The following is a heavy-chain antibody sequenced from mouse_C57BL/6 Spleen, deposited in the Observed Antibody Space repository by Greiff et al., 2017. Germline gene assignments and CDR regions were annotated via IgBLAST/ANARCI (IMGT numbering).Heavy chain of an antibody. Sequence: EVQLQQSGPELVKPGASVKISCKASGYTFTDYYMNWVKQSHGKSLEWIGDINPNNGGTSYNQKFKGKATLTVDKSSSTAYMELRSLTSEDSAVYYCARPSSHYYAMDYWGQGTSVTVSS. CDR2: INPNNGGT. V-gene: IGHV1-26*01. CDR1: GYTFTDYY. CDR3: ARPSSHYYAMDY. J-gene: IGHJ4*01. D-gene: IGHD1-1*01.